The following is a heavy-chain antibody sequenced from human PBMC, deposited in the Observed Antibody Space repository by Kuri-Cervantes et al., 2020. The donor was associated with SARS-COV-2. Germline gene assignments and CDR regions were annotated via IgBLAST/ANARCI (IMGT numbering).Heavy chain of an antibody. Sequence: GESLKISCAASGFAFSSHSMTWLRQAPGRELEWVSAISGNSVWIYYADSVKGRFTTSRDNSKNIVYLQMNSLGADDTAVYYCGPFSRYAYDFDKWGQGSLVTVSS. J-gene: IGHJ4*02. CDR3: GPFSRYAYDFDK. CDR2: ISGNSVWI. V-gene: IGHV3-23*01. CDR1: GFAFSSHS. D-gene: IGHD3-9*01.